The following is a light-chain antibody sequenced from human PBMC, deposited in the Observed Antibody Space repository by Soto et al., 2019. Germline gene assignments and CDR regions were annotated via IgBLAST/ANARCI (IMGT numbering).Light chain of an antibody. CDR3: SSYAGYSTSVV. Sequence: QSALTQPASVSGSPGQSITISCTGTSRDVGSYNLVSWYQQHPGKAPKLMIYEANKRPSGVSDRFSGSKSGNTASLTISGLQAEDEAEYYCSSYAGYSTSVVFGGGTQLTVL. V-gene: IGLV2-23*01. J-gene: IGLJ2*01. CDR1: SRDVGSYNL. CDR2: EAN.